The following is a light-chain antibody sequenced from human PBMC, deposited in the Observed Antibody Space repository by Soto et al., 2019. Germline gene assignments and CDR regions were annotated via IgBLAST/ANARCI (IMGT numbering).Light chain of an antibody. CDR2: WAS. Sequence: DIVMTLSPGSLTVSLGDRAIINCKPSQRLLSNSNNRQSIACYRQKPGKSPGLLFFWASTRESGVPDRLSGSASGTDFTLTIRTVQSEDVAVYFCYQYEQTPPWTFGRGTNVDIK. CDR3: YQYEQTPPWT. V-gene: IGKV4-1*01. J-gene: IGKJ1*01. CDR1: QRLLSNSNNRQS.